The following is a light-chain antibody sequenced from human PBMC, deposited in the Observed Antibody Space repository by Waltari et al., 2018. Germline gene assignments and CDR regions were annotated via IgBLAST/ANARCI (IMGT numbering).Light chain of an antibody. V-gene: IGKV1-39*01. CDR1: QSINTY. Sequence: DIQMTQSPSSLSASVGDRVTITCRASQSINTYLNWYQQKPGKAPKHLLYAASNLQGGVPSRFSGSGSGTDFTLTITSLQPEDFAIYYCQQTHTVPITFGQGTRL. CDR2: AAS. CDR3: QQTHTVPIT. J-gene: IGKJ5*01.